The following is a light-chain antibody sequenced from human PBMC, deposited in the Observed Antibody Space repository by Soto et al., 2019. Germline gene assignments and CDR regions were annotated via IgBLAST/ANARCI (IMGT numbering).Light chain of an antibody. CDR2: EVD. Sequence: QSALTQPASVSGSPGQSITISCTGTNNDIGYYNYVSWYQQHPNRAPKVIIFEVDSRPSGVSDRFFASKCGNTASLTISAVLPEDDEDYYCASYSSGSTSVVLGGGTKLTVL. J-gene: IGLJ2*01. CDR3: ASYSSGSTSVV. V-gene: IGLV2-14*01. CDR1: NNDIGYYNY.